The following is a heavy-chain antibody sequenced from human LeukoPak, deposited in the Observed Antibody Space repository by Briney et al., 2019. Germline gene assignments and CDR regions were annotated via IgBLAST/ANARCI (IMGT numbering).Heavy chain of an antibody. V-gene: IGHV4-4*02. CDR2: VHLNGAT. CDR1: GGSIMTTNW. D-gene: IGHD3-10*01. J-gene: IGHJ6*02. Sequence: PSETLSLTCAVSGGSIMTTNWWSWVRQPQGKGLEWIGEVHLNGATNYTPSLESRVSMSIDTSKNQMSLKLTSVTAADTAVYYCARGLRRYTMVRGVTYYYGMDVWGQGTTVTVSS. CDR3: ARGLRRYTMVRGVTYYYGMDV.